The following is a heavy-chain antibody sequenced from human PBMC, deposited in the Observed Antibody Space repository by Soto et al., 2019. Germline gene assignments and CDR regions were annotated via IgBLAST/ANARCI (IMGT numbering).Heavy chain of an antibody. CDR1: GGSVSSSSYY. Sequence: SETLCLTCTVSGGSVSSSSYYCGWVRQPPGKGLEWIGSVYYSGSTSYNPSLESRVTISVDTSKNQFSLKLSSVTAADTAVYYCARCSGGSCCIDYWGPGTLVTVSS. CDR3: ARCSGGSCCIDY. J-gene: IGHJ4*02. V-gene: IGHV4-39*07. CDR2: VYYSGST. D-gene: IGHD2-15*01.